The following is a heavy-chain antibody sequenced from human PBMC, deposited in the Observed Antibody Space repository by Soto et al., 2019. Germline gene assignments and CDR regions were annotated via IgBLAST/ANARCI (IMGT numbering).Heavy chain of an antibody. J-gene: IGHJ4*02. CDR1: GGSISSTHW. CDR3: AALPPRIVVMTLPLLS. CDR2: IYHTGST. Sequence: PSETLSLTCAVSGGSISSTHWWTWVRQTPGKGLEWIGEIYHTGSTKYNPSLKNRVTISVDKSNNEFSLNLKSVTTADTAVYYCAALPPRIVVMTLPLLSWGQRTLVTVSS. V-gene: IGHV4-4*02. D-gene: IGHD2-21*02.